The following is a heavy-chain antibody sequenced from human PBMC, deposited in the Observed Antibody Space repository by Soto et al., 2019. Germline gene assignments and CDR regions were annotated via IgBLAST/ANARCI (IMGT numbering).Heavy chain of an antibody. V-gene: IGHV1-2*04. CDR2: INPNSGGT. D-gene: IGHD2-15*01. Sequence: ASVKVSCKASGYTFTGYYMHWVRQAPGQGLEWMGWINPNSGGTNYAQKFQGWVTMTRDTSISTAYMELSRLRSDDTAVYYCARGRFGLADDWEWYCSGGSCYHYYYYMDVWGKGTTVTVSS. CDR3: ARGRFGLADDWEWYCSGGSCYHYYYYMDV. CDR1: GYTFTGYY. J-gene: IGHJ6*03.